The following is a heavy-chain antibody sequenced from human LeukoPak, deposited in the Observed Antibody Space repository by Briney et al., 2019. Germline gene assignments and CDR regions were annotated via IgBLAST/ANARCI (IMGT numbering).Heavy chain of an antibody. Sequence: PGGPLRLSCAASGFTFDEYAMHWVRQAPGKGLEWVSGISWNSGSIGYADSVKGRFTISRDNAKNSLYLQMNSLRAEDTALYYCAKEAPSSSWRLGNWFDPWGQGTLVTVSS. CDR1: GFTFDEYA. V-gene: IGHV3-9*01. CDR2: ISWNSGSI. CDR3: AKEAPSSSWRLGNWFDP. D-gene: IGHD6-13*01. J-gene: IGHJ5*02.